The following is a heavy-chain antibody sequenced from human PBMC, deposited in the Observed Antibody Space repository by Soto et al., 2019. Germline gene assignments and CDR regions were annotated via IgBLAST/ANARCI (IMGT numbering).Heavy chain of an antibody. J-gene: IGHJ3*02. CDR3: VRGAGMGAPDGSFDI. CDR2: LIPIFGTA. Sequence: SVKVSCKASGGTFSSYAISWVRPAPGQGLEWMVRLIPIFGTANYAQKFQGRVTITADKSTSTAYMELSSLRSEDTAVYYCVRGAGMGAPDGSFDIWGQGTMVTVAS. D-gene: IGHD1-26*01. V-gene: IGHV1-69*06. CDR1: GGTFSSYA.